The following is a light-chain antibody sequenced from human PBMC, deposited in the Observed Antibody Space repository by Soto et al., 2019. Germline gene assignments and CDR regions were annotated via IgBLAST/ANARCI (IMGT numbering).Light chain of an antibody. J-gene: IGLJ3*02. Sequence: FMLTQPHSVSESPGKTVTISCTRSSGSIASNYVQWYQQRPGSSPTTVIYEDNQRPSGVPDRFSGSIDSSSNSASLTISGLKTEDEAYYYCQSYDSSNQGVFGGGTKLTVL. V-gene: IGLV6-57*01. CDR1: SGSIASNY. CDR3: QSYDSSNQGV. CDR2: EDN.